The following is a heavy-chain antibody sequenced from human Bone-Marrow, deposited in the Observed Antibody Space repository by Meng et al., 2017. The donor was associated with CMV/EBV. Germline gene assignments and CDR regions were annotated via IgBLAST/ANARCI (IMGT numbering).Heavy chain of an antibody. CDR3: AKDIGSYSSSSYFDY. Sequence: GGSLRPSCAASEFNFNVSYMNWIRQAPGKGLQWVSHIRSSGSTKKYTDSVKGRVTISRDNAKNSLYLQMNSLRTEDTALYYCAKDIGSYSSSSYFDYWGPGTLVTVSS. J-gene: IGHJ4*02. CDR2: IRSSGSTK. CDR1: EFNFNVSY. D-gene: IGHD6-6*01. V-gene: IGHV3-11*01.